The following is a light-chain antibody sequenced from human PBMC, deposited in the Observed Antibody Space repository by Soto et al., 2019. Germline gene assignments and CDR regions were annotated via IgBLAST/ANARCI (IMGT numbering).Light chain of an antibody. Sequence: QSALTQPPSVSGGPGQRVTISCTGSSSNIGAGYDVHWYQQLPGTAPKLLIYGNSNRPSGVPDRFSGSKSGTSASLAISGFLAEDEADYYCQSYDSSLSGPFVFGTGTKVT. V-gene: IGLV1-40*01. CDR2: GNS. CDR1: SSNIGAGYD. CDR3: QSYDSSLSGPFV. J-gene: IGLJ1*01.